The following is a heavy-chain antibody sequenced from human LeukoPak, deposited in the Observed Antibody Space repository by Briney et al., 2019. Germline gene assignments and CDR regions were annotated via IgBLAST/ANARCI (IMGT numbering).Heavy chain of an antibody. CDR2: INTNTGNP. J-gene: IGHJ4*02. D-gene: IGHD6-13*01. Sequence: ASVKVSCKASGYTFTSYAMNWVRQAPGQGLEWMGWINTNTGNPTYAQGFTGRFVFSLDTPVSTAYLQISSLKAEDTAVYYCARGVGSSWHHLFDYWGQGTLVTVSS. CDR1: GYTFTSYA. CDR3: ARGVGSSWHHLFDY. V-gene: IGHV7-4-1*02.